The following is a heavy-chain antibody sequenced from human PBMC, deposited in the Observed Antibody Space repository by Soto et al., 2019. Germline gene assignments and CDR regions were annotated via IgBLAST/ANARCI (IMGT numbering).Heavy chain of an antibody. CDR3: ARVGEWPYNWFDP. J-gene: IGHJ5*02. CDR2: IYYSGST. Sequence: SSETLSLTCTVSGGSISSYYWSWIRQPPGKGLEWIGYIYYSGSTNYNPSLKSRVTISVDTSKNQFSLKLSSVTAADTAVYYCARVGEWPYNWFDPWGQGTLVTVSS. D-gene: IGHD3-10*01. V-gene: IGHV4-59*12. CDR1: GGSISSYY.